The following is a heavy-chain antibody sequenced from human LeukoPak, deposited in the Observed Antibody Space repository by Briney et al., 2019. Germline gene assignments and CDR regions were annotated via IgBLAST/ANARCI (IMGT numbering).Heavy chain of an antibody. J-gene: IGHJ6*03. D-gene: IGHD1-26*01. Sequence: PGGSLRLSCAASGFTFSSYWMHWVRQAPGKGLVWVSRIKSDGSSTNYADSVKGRFTISRDNAKNTLYLQMNSLRAEDTAVYYCARDPTEGSVGATPEDYYMDVWGKGTTVTVSS. CDR2: IKSDGSST. CDR3: ARDPTEGSVGATPEDYYMDV. CDR1: GFTFSSYW. V-gene: IGHV3-74*01.